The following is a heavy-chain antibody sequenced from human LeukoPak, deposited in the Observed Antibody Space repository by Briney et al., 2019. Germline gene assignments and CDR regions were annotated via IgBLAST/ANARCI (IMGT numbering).Heavy chain of an antibody. CDR1: GGFISNYY. Sequence: SSETLSLTCTVSGGFISNYYWSWIRQPAGKGLEWIGRIYTSGSTNYNSSLKSRVTMSVGTSKNQFSLKLSSVTAADTAVYYCARVRFFDSSVLTRKRSYYFDYWGQGTLVTVSS. V-gene: IGHV4-4*07. CDR2: IYTSGST. J-gene: IGHJ4*02. CDR3: ARVRFFDSSVLTRKRSYYFDY. D-gene: IGHD3-22*01.